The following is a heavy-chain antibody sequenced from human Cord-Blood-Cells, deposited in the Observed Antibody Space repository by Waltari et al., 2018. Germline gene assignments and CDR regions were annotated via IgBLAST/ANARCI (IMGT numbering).Heavy chain of an antibody. D-gene: IGHD3-10*01. CDR3: ARSHYYGSGSYY. V-gene: IGHV4-34*01. Sequence: QVQLQQWGAGLLKPSETLSLTCAVYGGSFSGYYWSWIRQPPGKGLEWIGEINHSGSTNYNPSLKSRVTISVDTSKNQFSLKLSSVTAADTAVYYCARSHYYGSGSYYWSQGTLVTVSS. CDR2: INHSGST. J-gene: IGHJ4*02. CDR1: GGSFSGYY.